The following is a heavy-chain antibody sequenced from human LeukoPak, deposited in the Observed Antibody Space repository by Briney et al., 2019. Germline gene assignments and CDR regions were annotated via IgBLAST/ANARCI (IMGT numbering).Heavy chain of an antibody. V-gene: IGHV1-18*01. CDR1: GYTSTSYD. D-gene: IGHD3-10*01. CDR3: ARERALGSGSYVLSAYYYGMDV. J-gene: IGHJ6*02. Sequence: ASVKVSCKAFGYTSTSYDINWVRQATGQGLEWMGWISAYNGNTNYAQKLQGRVTMTTDTSTSTAYMELRSLRSDDTAVYYCARERALGSGSYVLSAYYYGMDVWGQGTTVTVSS. CDR2: ISAYNGNT.